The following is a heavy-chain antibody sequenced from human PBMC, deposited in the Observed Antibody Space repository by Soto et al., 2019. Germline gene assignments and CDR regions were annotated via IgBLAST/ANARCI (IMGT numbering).Heavy chain of an antibody. V-gene: IGHV1-2*02. Sequence: ASVKVSCKASGYTFTGYYMHWVRQAPGQGLEWVGWINPNSGGTNYAQKFQGRVTMTRDTSISTAYMELSRLRSDDTAVYYCARGKDYDYVWGSYRSPLDYWGQGTLVTVSS. CDR2: INPNSGGT. J-gene: IGHJ4*02. D-gene: IGHD3-16*02. CDR1: GYTFTGYY. CDR3: ARGKDYDYVWGSYRSPLDY.